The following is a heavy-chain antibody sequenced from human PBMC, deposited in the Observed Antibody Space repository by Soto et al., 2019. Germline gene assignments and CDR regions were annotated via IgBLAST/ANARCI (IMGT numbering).Heavy chain of an antibody. J-gene: IGHJ4*02. CDR3: AKARSSGESYFVY. D-gene: IGHD6-25*01. Sequence: EVQLLESGGGLVQPGGSLRLSCAASGFSFYTYAMTWVRQAPGKGLEWVSLISGSGGSRGGNTYYPDSVKGRFTISRDNSKNKGYLQMNSRTAEDTAIYYGAKARSSGESYFVYWGQGTLVTVSP. CDR2: ISGSGGSRGGNT. V-gene: IGHV3-23*01. CDR1: GFSFYTYA.